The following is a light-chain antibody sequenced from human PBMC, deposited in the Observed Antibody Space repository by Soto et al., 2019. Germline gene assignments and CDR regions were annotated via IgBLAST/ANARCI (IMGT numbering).Light chain of an antibody. V-gene: IGLV2-11*01. J-gene: IGLJ1*01. CDR2: DVS. CDR1: STDVGGYNY. CDR3: CSYAGRDTLYV. Sequence: QSALNQPRSVSGSPGQSGTISCTGNSTDVGGYNYVSWYQQHPGKVPKLMLYDVSKRPSGVPDRFSGSKSGNTASLTISGLQAEDEADYYCCSYAGRDTLYVFGSGTKVTVL.